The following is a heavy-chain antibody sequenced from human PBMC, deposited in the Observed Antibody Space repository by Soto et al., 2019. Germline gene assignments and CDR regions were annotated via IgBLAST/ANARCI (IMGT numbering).Heavy chain of an antibody. D-gene: IGHD6-13*01. V-gene: IGHV3-23*01. CDR1: GFTFISYG. CDR2: ITTTGRNT. J-gene: IGHJ5*02. Sequence: EMQLLESGGGLVQPGGSLRLSCAASGFTFISYGMTWVRQAPGKGLEWVSGITTTGRNTYYAESVKGRFTISRDNSKNVVYLQMTSLRAEDTAVHYCARGAAAAGTDWFDAWGQGTLVIVAS. CDR3: ARGAAAAGTDWFDA.